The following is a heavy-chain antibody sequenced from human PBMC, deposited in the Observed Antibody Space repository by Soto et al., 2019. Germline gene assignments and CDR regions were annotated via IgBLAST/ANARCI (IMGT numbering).Heavy chain of an antibody. J-gene: IGHJ6*03. CDR2: MNPNSGNT. D-gene: IGHD4-17*01. CDR3: ARGYGDYHYYYYYMDV. V-gene: IGHV1-8*01. Sequence: GASLKVSCKASGYTFTSYDINWVRQATGQGLEWMGWMNPNSGNTGYAQKFQGRVTMTRNTSISTAYMELSSLRSEDTAVYYCARGYGDYHYYYYYMDVWGKGTTVTVSS. CDR1: GYTFTSYD.